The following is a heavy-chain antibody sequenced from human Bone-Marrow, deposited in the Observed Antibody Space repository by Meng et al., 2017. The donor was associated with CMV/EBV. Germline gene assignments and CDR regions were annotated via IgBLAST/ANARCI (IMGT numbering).Heavy chain of an antibody. J-gene: IGHJ4*02. CDR1: YA. CDR2: ITGSDFST. V-gene: IGHV3-23*01. CDR3: AKDPTSYDTLTGFYPINYFDY. Sequence: YALTWVRQAPGQGLEWVSSITGSDFSTYYADSVKGRFTISRDNSKNTLSLQMNSLRAEDTAVYFCAKDPTSYDTLTGFYPINYFDYWGQGTLVTVSS. D-gene: IGHD3-9*01.